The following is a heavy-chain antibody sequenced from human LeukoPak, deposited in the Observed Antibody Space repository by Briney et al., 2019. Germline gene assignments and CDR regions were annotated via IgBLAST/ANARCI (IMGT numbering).Heavy chain of an antibody. CDR1: GYRFHSYD. Sequence: ASVKVSCKTSGYRFHSYDINWVRQATGQGLEWMGWMNPSSGNTGYAQKFQGRVTMTRNTSITTAYMELSSLRFEDTAVYYCAVHLPGDYLDRWGQGTLVTVSS. CDR3: AVHLPGDYLDR. CDR2: MNPSSGNT. V-gene: IGHV1-8*01. J-gene: IGHJ4*02.